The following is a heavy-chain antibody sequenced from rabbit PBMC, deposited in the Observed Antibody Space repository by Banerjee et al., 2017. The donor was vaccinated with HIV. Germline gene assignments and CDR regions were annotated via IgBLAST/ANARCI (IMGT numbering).Heavy chain of an antibody. CDR3: ATYVDYDGDFNL. D-gene: IGHD2-1*01. CDR1: GFTLSSYW. J-gene: IGHJ4*01. CDR2: IYTGDGNT. V-gene: IGHV1S45*01. Sequence: QEQLEESGGGLVQPEGSLTLTCTASGFTLSSYWMCWVRQAPGKGLELIACIYTGDGNTYYASWAKGRFTISKTSSTTVTLQMASLTAADTATYFCATYVDYDGDFNLWGPGTLVTVS.